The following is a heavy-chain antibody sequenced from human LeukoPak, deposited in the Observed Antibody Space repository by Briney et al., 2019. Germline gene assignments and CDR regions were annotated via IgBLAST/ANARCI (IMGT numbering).Heavy chain of an antibody. Sequence: SETLSLTCTVSGCSMSSSSYYWGWIPQPPGQGLVWFGSIYYSGSTYHNPSLKSRVTISADTSKNQFSLKLSSVTAADTAVYYCARQLYYYDREAAGAFDIWGQGTMVTVSS. CDR3: ARQLYYYDREAAGAFDI. D-gene: IGHD3-22*01. CDR1: GCSMSSSSYY. J-gene: IGHJ3*02. CDR2: IYYSGST. V-gene: IGHV4-39*01.